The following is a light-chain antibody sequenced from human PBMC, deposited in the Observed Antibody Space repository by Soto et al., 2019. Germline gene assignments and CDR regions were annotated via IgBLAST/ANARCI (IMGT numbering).Light chain of an antibody. V-gene: IGKV3-20*01. CDR2: DAS. Sequence: EIVLTQSPGTLSLSPGERATLFCRASQSVRSSYLAWYQQKPGQAPRLLIYDASSRATGIPDRFSGSGSGTDFTLTISRLEPEDFAVFYCQQYDSSPYTFGQGTKLDIK. J-gene: IGKJ2*01. CDR1: QSVRSSY. CDR3: QQYDSSPYT.